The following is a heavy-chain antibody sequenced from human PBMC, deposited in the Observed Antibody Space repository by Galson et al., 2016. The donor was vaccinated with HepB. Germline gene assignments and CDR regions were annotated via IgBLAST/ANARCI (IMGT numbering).Heavy chain of an antibody. V-gene: IGHV3-23*01. CDR2: ITDRGDGA. D-gene: IGHD1-14*01. Sequence: SLRLSCAASGFSFSSYGMSWVRQAPGKGLEWVSAITDRGDGATYADSVKGRFTISRDDSQNTVYLQMNSLTAEDTALYYCAKVQILITAVTPYYFDDWGQGTLVIVSS. CDR1: GFSFSSYG. CDR3: AKVQILITAVTPYYFDD. J-gene: IGHJ4*02.